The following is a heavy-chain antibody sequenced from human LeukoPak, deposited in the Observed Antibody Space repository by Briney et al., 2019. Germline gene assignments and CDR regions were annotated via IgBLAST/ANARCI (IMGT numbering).Heavy chain of an antibody. D-gene: IGHD2-2*01. CDR2: INHSGST. V-gene: IGHV4-34*01. CDR3: ARHRVPAAYLFDY. Sequence: SETLSLTCAVYGGSFSGYYWSWIRQPPGKGLEWIGEINHSGSTNYNPSLKSRVTISVDTSKNQFSLKLSSVTAADTAVYYCARHRVPAAYLFDYWGQGTLVTVSS. CDR1: GGSFSGYY. J-gene: IGHJ4*02.